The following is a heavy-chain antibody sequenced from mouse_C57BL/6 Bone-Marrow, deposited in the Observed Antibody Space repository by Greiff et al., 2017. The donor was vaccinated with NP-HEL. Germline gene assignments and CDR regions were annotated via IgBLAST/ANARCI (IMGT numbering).Heavy chain of an antibody. V-gene: IGHV5-9*01. J-gene: IGHJ4*01. CDR2: ISGGGGNT. CDR3: ARQSSSYAMDY. D-gene: IGHD1-1*01. Sequence: EVQLVESGGGLVKPGGSLKLSCAASGFTFSSYTMSWVRQTPEKRLEWVATISGGGGNTYYPDSVKGRFTISRDNAKNTLYLQMSSLRSEDTALYYCARQSSSYAMDYWGQGTSVTVSS. CDR1: GFTFSSYT.